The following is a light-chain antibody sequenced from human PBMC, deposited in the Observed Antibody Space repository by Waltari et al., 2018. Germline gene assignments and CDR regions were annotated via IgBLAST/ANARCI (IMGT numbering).Light chain of an antibody. CDR3: QQTFSIPRSS. CDR1: QSINNY. V-gene: IGKV1-39*01. CDR2: AAS. J-gene: IGKJ2*01. Sequence: DIQMTQSPSSLSASVGDRVTITCRATQSINNYLNWYQHKPGRAPNLLNYAASSLQSGGPSRLTGSGSGTHFTLTITSLQPEDFATYYCQQTFSIPRSSFGQGTKLEIK.